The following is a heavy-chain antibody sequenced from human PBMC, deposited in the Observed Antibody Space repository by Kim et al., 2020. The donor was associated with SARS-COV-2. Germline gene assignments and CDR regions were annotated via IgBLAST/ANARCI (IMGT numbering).Heavy chain of an antibody. CDR3: ARGEDGGNEFDY. V-gene: IGHV3-21*01. Sequence: GGSLRLSCAASGFTFSSYSMNWVRQAPGKGLEWVSSISSSSSYIYYADSVKGRFTISRDNAKNSLYLQMNSLRAEDTAVYYCARGEDGGNEFDYWGQGTLVTVSS. CDR2: ISSSSSYI. CDR1: GFTFSSYS. J-gene: IGHJ4*02. D-gene: IGHD2-15*01.